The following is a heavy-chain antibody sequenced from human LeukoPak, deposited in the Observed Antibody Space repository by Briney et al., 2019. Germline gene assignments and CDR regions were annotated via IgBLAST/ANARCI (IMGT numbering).Heavy chain of an antibody. D-gene: IGHD6-19*01. J-gene: IGHJ4*02. CDR1: GYTFTGYY. CDR2: INPNSGGT. CDR3: ARDCYSSGCLDY. V-gene: IGHV1-2*02. Sequence: ASVKVSCKASGYTFTGYYMHWVRQAPGQGLEWMGWINPNSGGTNYAQKFQGRVTMTRDTSISTAYMELSRLRSDDTAVYYCARDCYSSGCLDYWGQGTLVTVPS.